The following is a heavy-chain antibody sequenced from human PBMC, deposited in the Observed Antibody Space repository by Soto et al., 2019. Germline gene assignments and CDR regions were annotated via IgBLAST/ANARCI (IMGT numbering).Heavy chain of an antibody. CDR1: GGSFSGYY. CDR3: ATRPIVVVPAAGSIWFAP. J-gene: IGHJ5*02. Sequence: SEKLSLTCAVYGGSFSGYYWSWIRQPPGKGLEWIGEINHSGSTNYNPSLKSRVTISVDTSKNQFSLKLSSVTAADTAVYYCATRPIVVVPAAGSIWFAPWGQGTLVTVS. D-gene: IGHD2-2*01. CDR2: INHSGST. V-gene: IGHV4-34*01.